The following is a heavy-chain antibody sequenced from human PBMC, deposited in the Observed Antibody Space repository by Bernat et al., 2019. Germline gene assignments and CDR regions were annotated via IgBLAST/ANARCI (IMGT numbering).Heavy chain of an antibody. Sequence: QLVESGGGVIQPGGSLRLSCAPSGFIFDDYVMHWVRQAPGMGLEWISRISHDSSQTSYADSVKGRFTISRDNSKKSLFLQMHSLRVEDTAFYYCVRDTNWAFDFWGRETLVTVSS. CDR3: VRDTNWAFDF. CDR2: ISHDSSQT. D-gene: IGHD1-1*01. J-gene: IGHJ4*02. V-gene: IGHV3-43*02. CDR1: GFIFDDYV.